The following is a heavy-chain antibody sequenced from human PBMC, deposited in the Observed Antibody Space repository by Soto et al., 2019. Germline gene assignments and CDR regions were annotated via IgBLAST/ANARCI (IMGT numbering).Heavy chain of an antibody. CDR1: ASSFTSYY. Sequence: ASVKVSFKTSASSFTSYYMHWVRQAPGQGLEWMGIINPSGGSTSYAQKFQGRVTMTRDTSTSTVYMELSSLRSEDTAVYYCAREKDYGGNSVWFDPWGQGNLVTVSS. V-gene: IGHV1-46*01. J-gene: IGHJ5*02. CDR2: INPSGGST. CDR3: AREKDYGGNSVWFDP. D-gene: IGHD4-17*01.